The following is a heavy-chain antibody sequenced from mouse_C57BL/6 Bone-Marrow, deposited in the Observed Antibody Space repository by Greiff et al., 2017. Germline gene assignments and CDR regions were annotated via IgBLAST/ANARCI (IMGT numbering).Heavy chain of an antibody. D-gene: IGHD1-1*01. J-gene: IGHJ4*01. CDR1: GYTFTDSY. Sequence: VQLQQSGPVLVKPGASVKMSCKASGYTFTDSYMNWVKQSHGKSLEWIGVINPYNGGTSYNQKFKGKATMTVDKSSSTAYMELNSLTSEDSAVYYCARELRFFYYAMDYGGQGTSVTVSS. CDR3: ARELRFFYYAMDY. V-gene: IGHV1-19*01. CDR2: INPYNGGT.